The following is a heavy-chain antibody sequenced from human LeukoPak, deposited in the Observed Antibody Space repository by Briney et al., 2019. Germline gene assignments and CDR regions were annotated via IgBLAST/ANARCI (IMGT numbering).Heavy chain of an antibody. J-gene: IGHJ4*02. CDR3: ARDRVGYSYGPFDY. Sequence: SVKVSCKASGGTFSSYAISWVRQAPGQGLEWMGGIIPIFSTANYAQKFQGRVTITADKSTSTAYMELSSLRSEDTAVYYCARDRVGYSYGPFDYWGQGTLVTVSS. V-gene: IGHV1-69*06. CDR2: IIPIFSTA. D-gene: IGHD5-18*01. CDR1: GGTFSSYA.